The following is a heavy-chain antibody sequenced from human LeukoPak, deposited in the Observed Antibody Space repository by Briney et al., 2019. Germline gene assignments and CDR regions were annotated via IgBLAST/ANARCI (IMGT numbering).Heavy chain of an antibody. CDR3: ARENDGDYVDYFDY. V-gene: IGHV1-2*02. CDR1: GYTFTGNY. CDR2: INPNSGGT. D-gene: IGHD4-17*01. Sequence: ASVKVSCKASGYTFTGNYMLWVRQAPGQGLEWMGWINPNSGGTNYAQKFQGRVTMTRDTSTSTAYMELSRLRSDDTAVYYCARENDGDYVDYFDYWGQGTLVTVSS. J-gene: IGHJ4*02.